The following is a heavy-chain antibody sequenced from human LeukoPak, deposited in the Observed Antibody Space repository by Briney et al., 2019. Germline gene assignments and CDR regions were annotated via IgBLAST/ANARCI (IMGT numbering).Heavy chain of an antibody. J-gene: IGHJ4*02. D-gene: IGHD3-22*01. CDR1: GGSISSYY. Sequence: SETLSLTCTVSGGSISSYYWSWIRQPPGKGLEWIGYIYYSGSTNYNPSLKSRVTISVDTSKNQFSLKLSSVTAADTAVYYCARDGYYDSSGYYYVSYFDYWGQGTLVTVSS. V-gene: IGHV4-59*01. CDR2: IYYSGST. CDR3: ARDGYYDSSGYYYVSYFDY.